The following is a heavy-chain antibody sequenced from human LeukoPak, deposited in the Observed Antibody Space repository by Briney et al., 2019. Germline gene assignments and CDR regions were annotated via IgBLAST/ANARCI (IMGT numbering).Heavy chain of an antibody. D-gene: IGHD3-10*01. CDR3: ARGRPSPSGYYFDY. CDR1: GYTFTGYY. CDR2: INPNSGGA. Sequence: ASVKVSCKASGYTFTGYYMHWVRQAPGQGLEWMGWINPNSGGANYAQKFQGRVTMTRDTSISTAYMELSRLRSDDTAVYYCARGRPSPSGYYFDYWGQGTLVTVSS. J-gene: IGHJ4*02. V-gene: IGHV1-2*02.